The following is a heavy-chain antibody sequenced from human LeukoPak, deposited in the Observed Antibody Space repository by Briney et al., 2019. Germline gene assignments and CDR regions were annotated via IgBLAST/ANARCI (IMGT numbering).Heavy chain of an antibody. CDR1: GGSFSGYY. V-gene: IGHV4-34*12. Sequence: PSETLSLTCTVYGGSFSGYYWTWIRQPPGKGLEWIVEIVQSGRTNYSPSLESRLTLSVDTSKNQFSLKLSSVTAADTAVYYCARGSVLMGYASFDYWGQGALVTVSS. CDR2: IVQSGRT. J-gene: IGHJ4*02. D-gene: IGHD2-8*01. CDR3: ARGSVLMGYASFDY.